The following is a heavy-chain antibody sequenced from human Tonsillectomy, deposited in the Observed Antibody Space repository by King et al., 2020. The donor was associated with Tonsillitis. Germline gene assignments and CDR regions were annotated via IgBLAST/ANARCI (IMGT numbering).Heavy chain of an antibody. CDR3: AISYGGDSVLAGYFQH. CDR2: INTYTDNT. D-gene: IGHD4-23*01. CDR1: GYTFTSYS. Sequence: QLVQSGAEVKKPGASVKVSCKASGYTFTSYSINWVRQAPGQGLEWMGWINTYTDNTNYAQKLQGRVTMTTDTSTSTAYMELRNLRSDDTAVYYCAISYGGDSVLAGYFQHWGQGTLVTVSS. J-gene: IGHJ1*01. V-gene: IGHV1-18*04.